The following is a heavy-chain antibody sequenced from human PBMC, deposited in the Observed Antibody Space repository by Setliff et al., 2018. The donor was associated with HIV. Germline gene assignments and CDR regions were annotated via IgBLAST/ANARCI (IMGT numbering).Heavy chain of an antibody. CDR3: VKDIFGWSFDH. CDR1: GFTFSSYN. J-gene: IGHJ4*02. CDR2: ISSTSTYT. D-gene: IGHD2-15*01. Sequence: GGSLRLSCAASGFTFSSYNMNWVRQAPGKGLEWVSSISSTSTYTYYADSLKGRFTTSRDNSKNMLYLQMNGLRVEDTGVYYCVKDIFGWSFDHWGQGTLVTVSS. V-gene: IGHV3-21*04.